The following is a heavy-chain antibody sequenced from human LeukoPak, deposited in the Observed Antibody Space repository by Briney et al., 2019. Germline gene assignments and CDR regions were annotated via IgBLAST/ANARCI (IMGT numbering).Heavy chain of an antibody. J-gene: IGHJ5*02. CDR1: GYTFTGYY. CDR3: ARAATVTTRNWFDP. CDR2: INPNSGGT. D-gene: IGHD4-17*01. Sequence: ASVKVSCKAPGYTFTGYYMHWVRQAPGQGLEWMGWINPNSGGTNYAQKFQGRVTMTRDTSISTAYMELSRLRTDDTAVYYCARAATVTTRNWFDPWGQGTLVTVSS. V-gene: IGHV1-2*02.